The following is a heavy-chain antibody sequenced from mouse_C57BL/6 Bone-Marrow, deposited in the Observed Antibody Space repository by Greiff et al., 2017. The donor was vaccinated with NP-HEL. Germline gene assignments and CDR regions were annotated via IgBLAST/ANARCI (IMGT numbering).Heavy chain of an antibody. CDR2: IDPSDSYT. J-gene: IGHJ3*01. Sequence: QVQLQQPGAELVKPGASVKLSCKASGYTFTTYWMQWVKQRPGQGLEWIGEIDPSDSYTNYNQKFKGKATLTVDKSSSTAYMQLSSLTSEDSAVYYGARKAYYGRSYEFAYWGQGTLVTVSA. CDR1: GYTFTTYW. D-gene: IGHD1-1*01. V-gene: IGHV1-50*01. CDR3: ARKAYYGRSYEFAY.